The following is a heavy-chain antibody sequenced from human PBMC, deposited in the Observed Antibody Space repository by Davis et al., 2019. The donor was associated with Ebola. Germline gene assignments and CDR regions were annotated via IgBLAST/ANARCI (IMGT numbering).Heavy chain of an antibody. V-gene: IGHV3-30-3*01. CDR3: VRVLEPYDC. CDR1: GFTFRSYA. CDR2: LSYNGNDE. D-gene: IGHD1-14*01. J-gene: IGHJ4*02. Sequence: GESLKISCAASGFTFRSYAMHWVRQAPGKGLEWVALLSYNGNDESYADSVKGRFTISRDNSKSTLYLQMNSLRPEDTAVYYCVRVLEPYDCWGQGTLVTVSS.